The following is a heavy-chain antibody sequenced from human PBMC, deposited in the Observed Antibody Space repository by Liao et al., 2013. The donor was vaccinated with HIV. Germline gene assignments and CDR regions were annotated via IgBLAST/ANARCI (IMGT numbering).Heavy chain of an antibody. CDR1: GVSISSGNYY. CDR2: IYYSGST. J-gene: IGHJ5*02. V-gene: IGHV4-39*07. CDR3: ASHVSSSWFYT. Sequence: QLQLQESGPGLVKPSETLSLTCSVSGVSISSGNYYWGWIRQPPGKGLEWIGSIYYSGSTYYNPSLKSRVTISVDTSKNQFSLRLSSVTAADTAVYYCASHVSSSWFYTWGQGSLVTVSS. D-gene: IGHD6-6*01.